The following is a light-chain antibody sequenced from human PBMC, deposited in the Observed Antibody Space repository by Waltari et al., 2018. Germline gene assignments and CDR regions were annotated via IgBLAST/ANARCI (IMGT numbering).Light chain of an antibody. J-gene: IGKJ1*01. CDR3: QQYHSPWT. CDR2: GAS. CDR1: QGISKF. V-gene: IGKV1-16*01. Sequence: DIQMTQSPSSLAASVGDRVTITCRASQGISKFLAWFRQKPGKAPESLIYGASSLQSGVPSRFSGSGSGTEFTLTISSLQPDDFATYYCQQYHSPWTFGQGTKVEIK.